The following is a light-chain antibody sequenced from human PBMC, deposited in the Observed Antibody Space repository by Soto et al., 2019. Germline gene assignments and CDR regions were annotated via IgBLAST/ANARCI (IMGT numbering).Light chain of an antibody. Sequence: QSALTQPASVSGSPGQSITISCTGTSSDVGAYKYVSWYQQHPGKAPKLMIYEVSNRPSGVSNRFSGSKSGNTASLTISGLQAEDEAEYYCSSYRSGSTVVFGGGTKLTVL. J-gene: IGLJ3*02. CDR1: SSDVGAYKY. CDR2: EVS. CDR3: SSYRSGSTVV. V-gene: IGLV2-14*01.